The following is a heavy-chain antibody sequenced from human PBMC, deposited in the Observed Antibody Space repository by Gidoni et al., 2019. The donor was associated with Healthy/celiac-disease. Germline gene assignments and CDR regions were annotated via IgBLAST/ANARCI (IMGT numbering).Heavy chain of an antibody. CDR1: GYTFTSYY. CDR3: AREYCSGGSCYLQDYYYYGMDV. D-gene: IGHD2-15*01. Sequence: QVQLVQSGAEVKKPGASVKVSCKASGYTFTSYYMHWVRQAPGQGLEWMGIINPSGGSTSYAQKFQGRVTMTRDTSTSTVYMELSSLRSEDTAVYYCAREYCSGGSCYLQDYYYYGMDVWGQGTTVTVSS. J-gene: IGHJ6*02. CDR2: INPSGGST. V-gene: IGHV1-46*01.